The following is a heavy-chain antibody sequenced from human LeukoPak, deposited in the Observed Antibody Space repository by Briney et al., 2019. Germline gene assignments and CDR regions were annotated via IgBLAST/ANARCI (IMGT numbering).Heavy chain of an antibody. V-gene: IGHV3-23*01. CDR1: GFTFSSYA. CDR2: ISGSGGST. Sequence: PGGSLRLSCAASGFTFSSYAMSWVRQAPGKGLERVSAISGSGGSTYYADSVKGRFTISRDNSKNTLYLQMNSLRAEDTAVYYCAKGPYDFWSGYCHYWGQGTLVTVSS. D-gene: IGHD3-3*01. J-gene: IGHJ4*02. CDR3: AKGPYDFWSGYCHY.